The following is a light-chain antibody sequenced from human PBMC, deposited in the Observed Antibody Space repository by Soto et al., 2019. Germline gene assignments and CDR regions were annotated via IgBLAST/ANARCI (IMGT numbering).Light chain of an antibody. V-gene: IGKV3-20*01. CDR1: QSVRSNY. CDR2: GAS. CDR3: QQYGSSPRT. J-gene: IGKJ1*01. Sequence: EIVLTQSPGTLSLSPGERATLSCTASQSVRSNYLAWYQQKPGQAPKLLIYGASSGATGIPDRFSGSGSGTDFTLTISRLEPEDFAVYYCQQYGSSPRTFGQGTKVEIK.